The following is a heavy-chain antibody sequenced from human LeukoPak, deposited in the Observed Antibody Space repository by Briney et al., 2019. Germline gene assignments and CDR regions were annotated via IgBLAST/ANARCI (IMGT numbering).Heavy chain of an antibody. Sequence: AGGSLRLSCAASGFTFSSYAMHWVRQAPGKGLEWVAVISYDGSNKYYADSVKGRFTISRDNSKNTLYLQMNSLRAEDTAVYYCARNGVLLWFGELQGGSDYWGQGTLVTVSS. CDR3: ARNGVLLWFGELQGGSDY. CDR1: GFTFSSYA. D-gene: IGHD3-10*01. J-gene: IGHJ4*02. CDR2: ISYDGSNK. V-gene: IGHV3-30-3*01.